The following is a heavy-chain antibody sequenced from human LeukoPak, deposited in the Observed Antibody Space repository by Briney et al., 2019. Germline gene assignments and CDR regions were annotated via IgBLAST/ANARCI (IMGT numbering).Heavy chain of an antibody. J-gene: IGHJ4*02. CDR3: ARAYYYGSGSYGLDY. CDR1: GGSISSYY. D-gene: IGHD3-10*01. Sequence: SETLSLTCTVSGGSISSYYWSWIRQPPGKGLEWIGYIYSSGSTNYNPSLKSRLTISVDASKDQFSLKLTSVTAADTAVYYCARAYYYGSGSYGLDYWGQGTLVTVSS. V-gene: IGHV4-59*01. CDR2: IYSSGST.